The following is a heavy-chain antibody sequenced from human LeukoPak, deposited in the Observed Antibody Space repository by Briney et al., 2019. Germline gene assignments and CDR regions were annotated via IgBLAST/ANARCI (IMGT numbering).Heavy chain of an antibody. CDR2: IYYSGST. CDR3: VRAAAAINYFDY. Sequence: SQTLSLTCTVSGGSISSGSYYWRWIRQPPGKGLEWIGYIYYSGSTNYNPSLKSRVIISVDTSKNQFSLKLSSVTAADTAVYYCVRAAAAINYFDYWGQGTLVTVSS. CDR1: GGSISSGSYY. D-gene: IGHD2-15*01. V-gene: IGHV4-61*01. J-gene: IGHJ4*02.